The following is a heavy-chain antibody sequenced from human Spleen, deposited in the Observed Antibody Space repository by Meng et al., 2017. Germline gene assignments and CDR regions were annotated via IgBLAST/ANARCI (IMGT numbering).Heavy chain of an antibody. CDR3: ARAFSAWGHYYYDSSTPGGAFDI. Sequence: SETLSLTCTVSGDSISGYQWNWIRQPAGKGLEWIGRIYIGGSTNYNPSLKSRVTMSVDTSKNQLSLRVRSVTAADTAVYYCARAFSAWGHYYYDSSTPGGAFDIWGQGTMVTVSS. D-gene: IGHD3-22*01. V-gene: IGHV4-4*07. CDR2: IYIGGST. CDR1: GDSISGYQ. J-gene: IGHJ3*02.